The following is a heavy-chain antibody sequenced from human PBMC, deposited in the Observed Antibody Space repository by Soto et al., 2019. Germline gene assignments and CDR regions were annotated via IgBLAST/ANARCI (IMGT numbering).Heavy chain of an antibody. CDR1: GYTFTSYA. CDR2: INDGNGNT. D-gene: IGHD3-16*01. CDR3: ARATPYAYFDY. J-gene: IGHJ4*02. Sequence: ASVKVSCKASGYTFTSYAMHWVRQAPGQRLEWMGWINDGNGNTKYSQKFQGRVTITRDTSASTAYMELSSLRSEDTAVYYCARATPYAYFDYWGQGTLVTVSS. V-gene: IGHV1-3*01.